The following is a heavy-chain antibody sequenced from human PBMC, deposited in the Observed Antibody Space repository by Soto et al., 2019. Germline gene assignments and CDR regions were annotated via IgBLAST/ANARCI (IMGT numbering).Heavy chain of an antibody. CDR3: ARGPRWDDFWRSVSGMDV. CDR2: INSDGSST. Sequence: EVQLVESGGGLVQPGGSLRLSCAASGFTFSSYWMHWVRQAPGKGLVWVSRINSDGSSTSYADSVKGRFTISRDNAKNTLYLQMNSLRAEDTAVYYCARGPRWDDFWRSVSGMDVWGQGTTVTVSS. J-gene: IGHJ6*02. CDR1: GFTFSSYW. D-gene: IGHD3-3*01. V-gene: IGHV3-74*01.